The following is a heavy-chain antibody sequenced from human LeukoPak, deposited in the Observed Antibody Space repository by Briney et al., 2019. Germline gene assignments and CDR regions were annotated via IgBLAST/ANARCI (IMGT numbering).Heavy chain of an antibody. CDR1: GYTFTSYY. J-gene: IGHJ6*02. V-gene: IGHV1-46*01. D-gene: IGHD3-10*01. CDR2: TNPSGGST. CDR3: ARDGASDGMDV. Sequence: GASVKVSCKASGYTFTSYYMNWVRQAPGQGLEWMGITNPSGGSTSYAQKFQDRVAMTRDTSTSTVYMELSSLTSEDTAVYYCARDGASDGMDVWGQGTTVTVFS.